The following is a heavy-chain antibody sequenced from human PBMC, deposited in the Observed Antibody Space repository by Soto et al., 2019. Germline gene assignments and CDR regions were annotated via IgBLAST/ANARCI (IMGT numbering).Heavy chain of an antibody. J-gene: IGHJ4*02. CDR1: GGSISSGGYY. V-gene: IGHV4-31*03. CDR3: ARAVVVVASGPLFDY. Sequence: PSETLSLTCTVSGGSISSGGYYWIWIRQHPGKGLEWIGYIYYSGSTYYNPSLKSRVTISVDTSKNQFSLKLSSVTAADTAVYYCARAVVVVASGPLFDYWGQGTLVTVSS. CDR2: IYYSGST. D-gene: IGHD2-15*01.